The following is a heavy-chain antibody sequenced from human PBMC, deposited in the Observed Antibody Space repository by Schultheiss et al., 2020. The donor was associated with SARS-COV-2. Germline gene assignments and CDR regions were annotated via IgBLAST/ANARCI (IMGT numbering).Heavy chain of an antibody. CDR2: IYTSGST. J-gene: IGHJ6*03. CDR1: GGSISSYY. D-gene: IGHD6-6*01. V-gene: IGHV4-4*07. CDR3: ARDAEGSSSYYYYYMDV. Sequence: SETLSLTCTVSGGSISSYYWSWIRQPPGKGLEWIGRIYTSGSTNYNPSLKSRVTISVDTSKNQFSLKLSSVTAADTAVYYCARDAEGSSSYYYYYMDVWGKGTTVTVSS.